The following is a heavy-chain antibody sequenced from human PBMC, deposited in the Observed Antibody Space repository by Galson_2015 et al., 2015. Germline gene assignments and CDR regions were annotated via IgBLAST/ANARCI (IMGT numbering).Heavy chain of an antibody. CDR1: GFTFSSYS. CDR3: AKDWHYDIFVPGMDV. V-gene: IGHV3-48*01. J-gene: IGHJ6*04. D-gene: IGHD3-9*01. CDR2: ISSSSTI. Sequence: SLRLSCAASGFTFSSYSVNWVRQAPGKGLEWDSYISSSSTIYYADSVKGRFTISRDNAKNSLYLQMNSLRAEDTAVYYCAKDWHYDIFVPGMDVWGKGTTVTVSS.